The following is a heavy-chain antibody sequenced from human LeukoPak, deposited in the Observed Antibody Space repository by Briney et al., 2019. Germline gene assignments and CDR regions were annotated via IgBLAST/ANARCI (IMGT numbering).Heavy chain of an antibody. V-gene: IGHV1-18*04. CDR3: ARTYYGSVTYYTF. J-gene: IGHJ4*02. CDR1: GYSFISYG. Sequence: ASVKVSCKASGYSFISYGVSWVRQGPGQGLEWMGWISPHSGNTNYAQKFQGRVTMTTDTSTSTAYMELRSLRSDDTAVYYCARTYYGSVTYYTFWGQGTPVTVSS. D-gene: IGHD3-10*01. CDR2: ISPHSGNT.